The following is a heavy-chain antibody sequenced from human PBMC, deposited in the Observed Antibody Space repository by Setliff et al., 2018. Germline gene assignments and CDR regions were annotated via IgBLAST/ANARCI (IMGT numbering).Heavy chain of an antibody. CDR1: GFTFSSYE. J-gene: IGHJ4*02. CDR2: ISNGGGAV. CDR3: ATYERSSSFEY. Sequence: GGSLRLSCAASGFTFSSYELNWVRQAPGKGLEWISYISNGGGAVNYADSVKGRFTISRDNAKNSLYLQMNSPRAEDTAVYYCATYERSSSFEYWGQGSLVTVSS. D-gene: IGHD6-6*01. V-gene: IGHV3-48*03.